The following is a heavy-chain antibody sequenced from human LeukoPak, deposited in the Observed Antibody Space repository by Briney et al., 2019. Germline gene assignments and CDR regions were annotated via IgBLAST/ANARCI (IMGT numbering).Heavy chain of an antibody. Sequence: ASVKVSCRASGGTFSSYAISWVRQAPGQGLEWMGRIIPIFGIANYAQKFQGRVTITADKSTSTAYMELSSLRSEDTAVYYRARSTSFSSGYYPYYFGYWGQGTLVTVSS. V-gene: IGHV1-69*04. D-gene: IGHD3-22*01. CDR3: ARSTSFSSGYYPYYFGY. J-gene: IGHJ4*02. CDR2: IIPIFGIA. CDR1: GGTFSSYA.